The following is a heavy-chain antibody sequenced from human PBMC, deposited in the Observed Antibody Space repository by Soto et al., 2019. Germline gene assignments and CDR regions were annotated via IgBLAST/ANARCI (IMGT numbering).Heavy chain of an antibody. CDR3: AKDKAMEYSSSWSFMDV. CDR2: ISWNSGSI. J-gene: IGHJ6*03. Sequence: PGGSLRLSCAASGSTFDDYAMHWVRQAPGKGLEWVSGISWNSGSIGYADSVKGRFTISRDNAKNSLYLQMNSLRAEDTALYYCAKDKAMEYSSSWSFMDVWGKGTTVTVSS. D-gene: IGHD6-13*01. V-gene: IGHV3-9*01. CDR1: GSTFDDYA.